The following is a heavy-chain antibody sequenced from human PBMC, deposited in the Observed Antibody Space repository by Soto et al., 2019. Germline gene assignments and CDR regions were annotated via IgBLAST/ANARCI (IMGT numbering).Heavy chain of an antibody. CDR2: ISGSGGST. CDR1: GFTFSSYA. CDR3: AHRRTYECFDY. V-gene: IGHV3-23*01. D-gene: IGHD5-12*01. J-gene: IGHJ4*02. Sequence: HPGGSLRLSCAASGFTFSSYAMSWVRQAPGKGLEWVSAISGSGGSTYYADSVKNRLTITEDTSKNLVVLSMTNMDPVDTATYYCAHRRTYECFDYWGQGIPVTVSS.